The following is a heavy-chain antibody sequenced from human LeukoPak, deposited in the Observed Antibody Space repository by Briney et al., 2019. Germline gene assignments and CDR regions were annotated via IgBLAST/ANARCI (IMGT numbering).Heavy chain of an antibody. Sequence: SQTLSLTCTVSGGSISSGGYYWSWLRQPPGTGLEWIGYIYHSGSTYYNPSLKSRVTISVDRSKNQFSLKLSSVTAADTAVYYCAREDYYGSGTGDYWGQGTLVTVSS. D-gene: IGHD3-10*01. J-gene: IGHJ4*02. CDR1: GGSISSGGYY. V-gene: IGHV4-30-2*01. CDR2: IYHSGST. CDR3: AREDYYGSGTGDY.